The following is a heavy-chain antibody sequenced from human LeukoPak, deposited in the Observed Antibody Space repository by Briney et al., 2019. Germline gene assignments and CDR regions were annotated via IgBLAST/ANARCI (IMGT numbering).Heavy chain of an antibody. J-gene: IGHJ6*02. Sequence: SVKVSCKASGGTFSSYAISWVRQARGQGLEWMGRIILILGIANYAQKFQGRVTITADKSTSTAYMELSSLRSEDTAVYYCASSSEVYYYYGMDVWGQGTTVTVSS. CDR3: ASSSEVYYYYGMDV. CDR2: IILILGIA. CDR1: GGTFSSYA. V-gene: IGHV1-69*04.